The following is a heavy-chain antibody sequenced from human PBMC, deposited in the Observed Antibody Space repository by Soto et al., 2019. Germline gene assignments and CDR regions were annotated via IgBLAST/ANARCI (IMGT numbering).Heavy chain of an antibody. CDR3: ARGKNWFDP. Sequence: PSETLSLTCTVSGCSISSGGYHWSWIRQHPGKGLEWIGYIYYSGSTYYNPSLKSRVTISVDTSKNQFSLKLSSVTAADTAVYYCARGKNWFDPWGQGTLVTVSS. V-gene: IGHV4-31*03. CDR2: IYYSGST. J-gene: IGHJ5*02. CDR1: GCSISSGGYH.